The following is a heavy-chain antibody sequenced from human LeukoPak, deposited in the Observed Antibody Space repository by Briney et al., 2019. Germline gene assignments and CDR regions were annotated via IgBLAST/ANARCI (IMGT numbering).Heavy chain of an antibody. J-gene: IGHJ3*02. CDR2: IIAYYGTT. CDR3: ERGVVGDDAFDI. V-gene: IGHV1-18*01. Sequence: SGNIFISFAISWVRQAPGQGREWMGWIIAYYGTTNYAQNFKGRVTMTTDTSKSTVYMELRSMRSDDTAVYYCERGVVGDDAFDIWGQGPMVTVSS. CDR1: GNIFISFA. D-gene: IGHD2-15*01.